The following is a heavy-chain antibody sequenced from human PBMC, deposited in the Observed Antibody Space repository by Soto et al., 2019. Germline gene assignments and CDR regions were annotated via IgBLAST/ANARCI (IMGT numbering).Heavy chain of an antibody. J-gene: IGHJ6*03. D-gene: IGHD3-10*01. Sequence: SETLSLTCTVSGGSISSGGYYWSWIRQHPGKGLEWVGYIYYSGSTYYNPSLKSRVTISVDTSKNQFSLKLSSVTAADTAVYYCARFSYYGSGSYSLRYYYYMDVWGKGTTVTVCS. V-gene: IGHV4-31*03. CDR2: IYYSGST. CDR3: ARFSYYGSGSYSLRYYYYMDV. CDR1: GGSISSGGYY.